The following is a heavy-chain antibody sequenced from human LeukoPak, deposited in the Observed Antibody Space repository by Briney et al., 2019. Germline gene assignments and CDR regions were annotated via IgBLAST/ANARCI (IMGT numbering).Heavy chain of an antibody. CDR1: GFTFSSYA. D-gene: IGHD6-13*01. CDR2: ISYDGSNK. CDR3: ARGAVAAAGTVFQH. V-gene: IGHV3-30-3*01. Sequence: PGGSLRLSCAASGFTFSSYAMHWVRQAPGKGLEWVAVISYDGSNKYYADSVKGRFTISRDNSKNTLYLQMNSLRAEGTAVYYCARGAVAAAGTVFQHWGQGTLVTVSS. J-gene: IGHJ1*01.